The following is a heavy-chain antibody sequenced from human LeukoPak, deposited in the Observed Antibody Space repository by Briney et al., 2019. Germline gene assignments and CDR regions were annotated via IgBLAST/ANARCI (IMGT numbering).Heavy chain of an antibody. CDR1: GFTFSSYA. J-gene: IGHJ4*02. CDR2: ISYDGSNK. CDR3: ARRYSGDFDY. Sequence: GGSLRLSCAASGFTFSSYAMHWVRQAPGKGLEWVALISYDGSNKYYADSAKGRLTISRDNSKNTLYLQMNSLRAEDTAVYYCARRYSGDFDYWGQGTLVTVSS. V-gene: IGHV3-30*04. D-gene: IGHD2-15*01.